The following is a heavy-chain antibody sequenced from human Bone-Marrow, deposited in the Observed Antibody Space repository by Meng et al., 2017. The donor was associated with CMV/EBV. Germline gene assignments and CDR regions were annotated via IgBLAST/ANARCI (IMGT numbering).Heavy chain of an antibody. CDR1: GYTFTDHF. D-gene: IGHD1-1*01. V-gene: IGHV1-2*02. CDR3: ARERYNWNDGGSHYFDY. J-gene: IGHJ4*02. CDR2: IHPKSGDT. Sequence: ASVKVSCKASGYTFTDHFFHWVRQAPGQGLEWMGWIHPKSGDTHYAQKFQDRLIVTRDTSISTGYMELSSLGSDDTAVYYCARERYNWNDGGSHYFDYWGQGTLVTVSS.